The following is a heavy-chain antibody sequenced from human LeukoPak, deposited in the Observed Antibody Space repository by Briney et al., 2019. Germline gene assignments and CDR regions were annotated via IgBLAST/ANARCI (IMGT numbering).Heavy chain of an antibody. J-gene: IGHJ4*02. V-gene: IGHV1-2*02. CDR3: ATPDSSGYYLFDY. D-gene: IGHD3-22*01. CDR2: INPNSSGT. CDR1: GYTFTGYY. Sequence: ASVKVSCKAPGYTFTGYYMHWVRQAPGQGLEWMGWINPNSSGTDYAQKFQGRVTMTRDTSISTAYMELSRLRSDDTAVYYCATPDSSGYYLFDYWGQGTLVTVSS.